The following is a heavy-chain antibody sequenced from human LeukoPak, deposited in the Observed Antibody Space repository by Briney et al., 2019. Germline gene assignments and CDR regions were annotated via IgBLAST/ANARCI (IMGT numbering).Heavy chain of an antibody. V-gene: IGHV3-7*01. Sequence: GGSLRLSCAASGFTFSSYSMNWVRQAPGKGLEWVANIKQDGSEKYYVDSVKGRFTISRDNVKNSLYLQMNSLRAKDTAVYYCARDTRTYYGDYNFDYWGQGTLVTVSS. CDR3: ARDTRTYYGDYNFDY. D-gene: IGHD4-17*01. CDR1: GFTFSSYS. CDR2: IKQDGSEK. J-gene: IGHJ4*02.